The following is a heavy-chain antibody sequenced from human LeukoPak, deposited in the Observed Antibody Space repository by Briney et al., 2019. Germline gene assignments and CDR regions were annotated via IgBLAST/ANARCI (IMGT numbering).Heavy chain of an antibody. D-gene: IGHD4-17*01. CDR2: INSDGSST. J-gene: IGHJ5*02. V-gene: IGHV3-74*01. CDR1: GFTFSSYW. Sequence: PGGSLRLSCAASGFTFSSYWMHWVRHAPGKGLVWVSRINSDGSSTSYADSVKGRFTISRDNAKNTLYLQMNSLRAEDTAVYYCARGLLRSYGDNKHPLNWFDPWGQGTLVTVSS. CDR3: ARGLLRSYGDNKHPLNWFDP.